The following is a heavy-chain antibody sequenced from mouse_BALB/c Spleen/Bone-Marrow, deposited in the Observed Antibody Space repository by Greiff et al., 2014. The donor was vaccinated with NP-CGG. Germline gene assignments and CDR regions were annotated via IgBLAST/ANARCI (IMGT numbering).Heavy chain of an antibody. CDR2: INPSNGGT. V-gene: IGHV1S81*02. Sequence: VQVVESGAELVKPGASVKLSCKASGYTFTSYYMYWVKQRPGQGLEWIGEINPSNGGTNFNEKFKSKATLTVDKSSSTAYMQLSSLTSEDSAVYYCTRYFYYFDYWGQGTTLTVSS. CDR1: GYTFTSYY. CDR3: TRYFYYFDY. J-gene: IGHJ2*01.